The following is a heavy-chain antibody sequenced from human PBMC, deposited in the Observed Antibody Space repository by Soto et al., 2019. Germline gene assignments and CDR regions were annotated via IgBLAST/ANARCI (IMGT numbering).Heavy chain of an antibody. CDR3: AKASDRSWPYYFDS. D-gene: IGHD6-13*01. CDR1: GFSFSSYV. J-gene: IGHJ4*02. V-gene: IGHV3-23*01. CDR2: MSTSGTTT. Sequence: RLSCAASGFSFSSYVMAWVRQAPGKGLEWVSAMSTSGTTTYYPDSMQGRFTISRDNSENTLYLQMNSLRAEDTAVYYCAKASDRSWPYYFDSWGQGALVTVSS.